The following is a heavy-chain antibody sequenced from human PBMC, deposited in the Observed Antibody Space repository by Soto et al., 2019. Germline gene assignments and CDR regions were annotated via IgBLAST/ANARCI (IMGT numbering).Heavy chain of an antibody. D-gene: IGHD3-9*01. CDR2: IYYSGST. V-gene: IGHV4-39*01. Sequence: SETLSLTCTVSGGSISSSSYYWGWIRQPPGKGLEWIGSIYYSGSTYYNPSLKSRVTISVDTSKNQFSLKLSSVTAADTVVYYCAGTSILTGRRGVDVWGQGTTVTVSS. J-gene: IGHJ6*02. CDR1: GGSISSSSYY. CDR3: AGTSILTGRRGVDV.